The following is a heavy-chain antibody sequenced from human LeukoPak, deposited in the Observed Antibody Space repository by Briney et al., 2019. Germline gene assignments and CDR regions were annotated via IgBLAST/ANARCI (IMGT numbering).Heavy chain of an antibody. Sequence: PSETLSLTCTVSGGSISTNSYYWGWIRQPPGMGLEWIGSIYYSGSTYYNPSLKSRVTISVDTSKNQFSLKLSSVTAADTAVYYCARHVVAYSGYDLKDFDYWGQGTLVTVSS. J-gene: IGHJ4*02. CDR3: ARHVVAYSGYDLKDFDY. D-gene: IGHD5-12*01. CDR1: GGSISTNSYY. CDR2: IYYSGST. V-gene: IGHV4-39*01.